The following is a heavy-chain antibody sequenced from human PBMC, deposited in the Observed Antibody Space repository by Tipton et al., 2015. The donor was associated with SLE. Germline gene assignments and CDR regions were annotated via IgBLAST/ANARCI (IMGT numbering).Heavy chain of an antibody. Sequence: SLRLSCAASGFPFSDYPMSWVRQAPGKGLEWVSGISTGGGGPIYADSVQGRFTISRDNSKNTLFLQMNSLRVEDTAVYYCTRSQQLPSFFDYWGQGTLVTVSS. D-gene: IGHD6-13*01. J-gene: IGHJ4*02. V-gene: IGHV3-23*01. CDR3: TRSQQLPSFFDY. CDR2: ISTGGGGP. CDR1: GFPFSDYP.